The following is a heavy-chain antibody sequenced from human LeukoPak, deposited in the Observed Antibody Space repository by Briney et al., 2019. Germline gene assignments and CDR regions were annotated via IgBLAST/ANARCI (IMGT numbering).Heavy chain of an antibody. V-gene: IGHV3-21*01. CDR2: ISSSSSYI. J-gene: IGHJ4*02. D-gene: IGHD6-13*01. Sequence: GGSLRLSCAASGFTFSSYSMNWVRQAPGKGLEWVSSISSSSSYIYYADSVKGRFTISRDNAKNSLYLQMNSLRAEDTAVYYCARDHRSSSWTFDYWGQGTLVTVSS. CDR1: GFTFSSYS. CDR3: ARDHRSSSWTFDY.